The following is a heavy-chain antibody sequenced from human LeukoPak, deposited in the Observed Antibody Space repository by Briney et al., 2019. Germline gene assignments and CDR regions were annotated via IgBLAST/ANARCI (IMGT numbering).Heavy chain of an antibody. CDR2: ISGSGDRT. V-gene: IGHV3-23*01. Sequence: PGGSLRLSCAASRFTFSNYAMSWVRHAPGKGLEGVSAISGSGDRTYYADSVKGRFTISRDNSKNTLYLQMSSLRAEDTALYYCAKITFGGVIVLDAFDLWGQGTMVTVSS. J-gene: IGHJ3*01. D-gene: IGHD3-16*02. CDR3: AKITFGGVIVLDAFDL. CDR1: RFTFSNYA.